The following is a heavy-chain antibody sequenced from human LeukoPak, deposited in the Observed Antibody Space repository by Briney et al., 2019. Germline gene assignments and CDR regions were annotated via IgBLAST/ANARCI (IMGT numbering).Heavy chain of an antibody. V-gene: IGHV3-23*01. CDR3: AKGGYDYIEVAYFDF. J-gene: IGHJ4*02. CDR2: IIASSGAT. CDR1: GFSFNNYA. D-gene: IGHD5-12*01. Sequence: PGGSLRLSCAASGFSFNNYAMSWVRQAPGKGLGWVSIIIASSGATFYADSVKGRFAISRDISKNTLYLQMNNLRVEDTAVYYCAKGGYDYIEVAYFDFWGQEILVTVSS.